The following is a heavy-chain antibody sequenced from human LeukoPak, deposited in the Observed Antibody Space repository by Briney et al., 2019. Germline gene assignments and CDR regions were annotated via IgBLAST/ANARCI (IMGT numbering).Heavy chain of an antibody. V-gene: IGHV3-23*01. CDR3: AKASVAIPQYCNS. J-gene: IGHJ5*02. D-gene: IGHD2-2*02. CDR2: ISGTGSST. CDR1: GFTFGNYA. Sequence: GGSLRLPCEASGFTFGNYAMNWVRQAPGKGLEWVSTISGTGSSTYYAESAKGRFTISRDNSKDTLFLQLNSLTAADTAMYFCAKASVAIPQYCNSWGQGTLVTVSS.